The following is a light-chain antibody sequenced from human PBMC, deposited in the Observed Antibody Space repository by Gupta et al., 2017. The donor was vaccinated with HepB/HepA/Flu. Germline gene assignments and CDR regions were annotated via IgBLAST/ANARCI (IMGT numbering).Light chain of an antibody. CDR3: QQYDKWPRYT. Sequence: EIVMTQSPATLSVSPGERATLSCRASQSVSSNLAWYQQKPGQAPRLLIYGASSRATGIPDRFSGSGSGTEFTLTISSLQSEDFVIYYCQQYDKWPRYTFGQGTKLEIK. CDR2: GAS. J-gene: IGKJ2*01. CDR1: QSVSSN. V-gene: IGKV3D-15*01.